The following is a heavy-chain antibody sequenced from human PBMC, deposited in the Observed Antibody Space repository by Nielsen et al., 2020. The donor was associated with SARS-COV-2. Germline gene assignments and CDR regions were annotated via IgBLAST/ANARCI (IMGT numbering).Heavy chain of an antibody. CDR1: GFTFDDYA. V-gene: IGHV3-9*01. CDR2: ISWNSGSI. J-gene: IGHJ4*02. Sequence: GGSLRLSCAASGFTFDDYAMHWVRQAPGKGLEWVSGISWNSGSIGYADSVKGRFTISRDNSKNTLYLQMNSLRAEDTAVYYCAKVDSGSYHAGYWGQGTLVTVSS. D-gene: IGHD1-26*01. CDR3: AKVDSGSYHAGY.